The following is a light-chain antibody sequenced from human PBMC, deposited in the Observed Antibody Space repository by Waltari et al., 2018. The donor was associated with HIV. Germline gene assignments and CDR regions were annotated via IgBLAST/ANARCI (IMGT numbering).Light chain of an antibody. Sequence: EIVLTQSPATLSVSPGERATLSCRASQSVRTSLAWYQQRPGPPPRLLVYGASTRATDIPARFSGSGSGTDFTLTISSLQSEDFAVYYCQQYYNWPPLTFGGGTKVEI. V-gene: IGKV3-15*01. CDR2: GAS. J-gene: IGKJ4*01. CDR3: QQYYNWPPLT. CDR1: QSVRTS.